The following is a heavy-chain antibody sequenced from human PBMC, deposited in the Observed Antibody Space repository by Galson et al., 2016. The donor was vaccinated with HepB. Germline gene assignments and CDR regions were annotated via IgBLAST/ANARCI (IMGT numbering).Heavy chain of an antibody. D-gene: IGHD3-9*01. CDR2: ISTGSSYI. J-gene: IGHJ3*02. Sequence: SLRLSCAGSGFTFSDYSMNWARQAPGKGLEWVASISTGSSYIYYADSLKGRFTVSRDNAKNSMFLQMNSLRGEDTAMYFCARYSLPYDALDIWGQGTMVNVSS. CDR3: ARYSLPYDALDI. CDR1: GFTFSDYS. V-gene: IGHV3-21*01.